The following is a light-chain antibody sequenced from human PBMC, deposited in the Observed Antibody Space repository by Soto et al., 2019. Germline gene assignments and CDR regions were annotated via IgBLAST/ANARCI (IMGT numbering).Light chain of an antibody. V-gene: IGLV2-14*01. Sequence: QSVLTQPASVSGSPGQSITISCTGTSSDVGFYNHVSWYQQHPGKAQKLMISDVTNRPSGVSDRFSGSKSGNTASLTISGLQTEDEADYYCMSYTTSIIYVFGSGTKVTVL. CDR1: SSDVGFYNH. J-gene: IGLJ1*01. CDR2: DVT. CDR3: MSYTTSIIYV.